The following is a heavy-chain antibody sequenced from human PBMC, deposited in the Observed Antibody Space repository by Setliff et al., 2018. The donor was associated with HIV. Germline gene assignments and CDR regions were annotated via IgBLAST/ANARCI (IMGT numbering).Heavy chain of an antibody. CDR3: ARDIGRDYDTTEDWFDP. CDR2: IKQDGSEK. V-gene: IGHV3-7*03. CDR1: GFTFSGTW. D-gene: IGHD3-22*01. J-gene: IGHJ5*02. Sequence: GGSLRLSCAASGFTFSGTWMSWVRQAPGKGLEWVANIKQDGSEKYYVDSVKGRFTISRDNAQNSLYLQMNSLRAEDTAVYYCARDIGRDYDTTEDWFDPWGQGTLVTVSS.